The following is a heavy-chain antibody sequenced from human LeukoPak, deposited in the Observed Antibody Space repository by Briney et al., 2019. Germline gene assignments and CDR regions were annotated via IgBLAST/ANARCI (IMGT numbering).Heavy chain of an antibody. CDR3: ASGDYVWGSYPVDY. J-gene: IGHJ4*02. Sequence: GGSLRLSCAASGFTFSSYWMSWVRQAPGKGLEWVANIKQDGSEKYYADSVKGRFTISRDNSKNTLYLQMNSLRAEDTAVYYCASGDYVWGSYPVDYWGQGTLVTVSS. D-gene: IGHD3-16*02. CDR2: IKQDGSEK. CDR1: GFTFSSYW. V-gene: IGHV3-7*01.